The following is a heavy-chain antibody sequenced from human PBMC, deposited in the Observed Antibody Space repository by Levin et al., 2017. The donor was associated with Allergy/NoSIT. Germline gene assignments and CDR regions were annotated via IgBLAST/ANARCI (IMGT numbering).Heavy chain of an antibody. V-gene: IGHV5-51*01. Sequence: RGESLKISCRGSGYIFSNYRISWVRQLPGKGLEWMGIIYPADSVTSYNPSFQGQVMISVEKSTNTAYLHWGTPKASDSAIYYCARHYLVSGGNGIDYWGQGTLVTV. J-gene: IGHJ4*02. D-gene: IGHD6-19*01. CDR1: GYIFSNYR. CDR3: ARHYLVSGGNGIDY. CDR2: IYPADSVT.